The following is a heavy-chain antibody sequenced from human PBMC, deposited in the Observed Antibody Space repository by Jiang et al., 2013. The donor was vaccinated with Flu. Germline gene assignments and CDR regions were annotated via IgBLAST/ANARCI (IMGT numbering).Heavy chain of an antibody. CDR1: GYTFTSYD. V-gene: IGHV1-8*01. J-gene: IGHJ2*01. CDR3: ARGILDYGDYVLGGWYFDL. CDR2: MNPNSGNT. Sequence: SGAEVKKPGASVKVSCKASGYTFTSYDINWVRQATGQGLEWMGWMNPNSGNTGYAQKFQGRVTMTRNTSISTAYMELSSLRSEDTAVYYCARGILDYGDYVLGGWYFDLWGRGTLVTVSS. D-gene: IGHD4-17*01.